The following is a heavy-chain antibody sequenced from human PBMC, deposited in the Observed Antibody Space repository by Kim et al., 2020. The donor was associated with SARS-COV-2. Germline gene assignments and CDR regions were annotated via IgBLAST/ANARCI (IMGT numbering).Heavy chain of an antibody. CDR3: ARGLGYASPHSLVY. J-gene: IGHJ4*02. Sequence: NPSLRSRVTVSVDTSKNQFSLKLSSVTAADTAVYYCARGLGYASPHSLVYWGQGTLVTVSS. V-gene: IGHV4-31*02. D-gene: IGHD2-15*01.